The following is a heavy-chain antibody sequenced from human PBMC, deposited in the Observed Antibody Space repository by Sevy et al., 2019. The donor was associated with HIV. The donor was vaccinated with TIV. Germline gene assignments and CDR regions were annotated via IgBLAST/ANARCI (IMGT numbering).Heavy chain of an antibody. CDR2: VNARNGDT. CDR3: AKDFCSGGSCYSAFVY. J-gene: IGHJ4*02. V-gene: IGHV1-3*01. CDR1: GYSFTTYI. Sequence: ASVKVYCKASGYSFTTYIIDWVRQAPGQSLEWIGYVNARNGDTKYSQSFQGRATITRDTSASTAYMELKSLRSEDTAVSYCAKDFCSGGSCYSAFVYWGQGTLVTVSS. D-gene: IGHD2-15*01.